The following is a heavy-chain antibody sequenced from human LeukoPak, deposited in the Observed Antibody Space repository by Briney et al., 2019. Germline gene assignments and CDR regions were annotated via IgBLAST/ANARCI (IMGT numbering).Heavy chain of an antibody. D-gene: IGHD4-17*01. V-gene: IGHV3-48*03. CDR1: GFTFSSCA. CDR3: ARLTTMTTTGGPFDY. Sequence: GGSLRLSCAASGFTFSSCAMTWVRQAPGKGLEWVSSISGSGATTYYADSVKGRFTISRDNAKNSLYLQMNSLRAEDTAVYYCARLTTMTTTGGPFDYWGQGTLVTVSS. CDR2: ISGSGATT. J-gene: IGHJ4*02.